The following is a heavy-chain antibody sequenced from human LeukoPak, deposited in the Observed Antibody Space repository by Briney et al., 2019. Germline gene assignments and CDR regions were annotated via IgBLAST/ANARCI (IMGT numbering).Heavy chain of an antibody. CDR3: AKDRGRIVGPYFDY. D-gene: IGHD1-26*01. CDR1: GFTFSDYY. Sequence: GGSLRLSCAASGFTFSDYYMSWIRQAPGKGLEWVSYISSSGTTIYYADSVKGRFTISRDNAKNTLYLQMNSLRAEDTAVYYCAKDRGRIVGPYFDYWGQGTLVTVSS. J-gene: IGHJ4*02. V-gene: IGHV3-11*01. CDR2: ISSSGTTI.